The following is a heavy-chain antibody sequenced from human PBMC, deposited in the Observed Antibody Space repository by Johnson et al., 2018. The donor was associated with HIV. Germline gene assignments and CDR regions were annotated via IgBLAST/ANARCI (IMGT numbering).Heavy chain of an antibody. CDR1: GFTFSSYG. D-gene: IGHD1-20*01. CDR3: AKGGYNWKFDGFDI. V-gene: IGHV3-30*02. Sequence: QVQLVESGGGVVQPGGSLRLSCAASGFTFSSYGMHWVRQAPGTGLAWVAFIRYDGTNKYSADSVKGRFSISRDDSKSTLYLQMSSLRGEDTAVYYCAKGGYNWKFDGFDIWGQGTMVTVSS. J-gene: IGHJ3*02. CDR2: IRYDGTNK.